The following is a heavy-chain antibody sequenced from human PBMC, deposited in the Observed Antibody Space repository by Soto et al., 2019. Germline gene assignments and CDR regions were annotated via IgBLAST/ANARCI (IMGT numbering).Heavy chain of an antibody. D-gene: IGHD3-10*01. Sequence: GESLKISCKGSGYSFTSYWIGWVRQMPGKGLEWVGIIYPGDSDTRYRQSFQGQVTISANKSISTAYLQWSSRKASDTAMYYCARQANYYGSGSYYDAFDIWGQGTMVTVSS. CDR2: IYPGDSDT. J-gene: IGHJ3*02. CDR1: GYSFTSYW. CDR3: ARQANYYGSGSYYDAFDI. V-gene: IGHV5-51*01.